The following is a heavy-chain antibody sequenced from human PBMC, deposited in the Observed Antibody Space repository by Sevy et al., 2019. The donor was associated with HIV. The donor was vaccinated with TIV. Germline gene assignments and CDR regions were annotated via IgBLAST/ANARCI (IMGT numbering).Heavy chain of an antibody. V-gene: IGHV1-8*01. CDR1: GYTFTALD. J-gene: IGHJ4*02. CDR3: ARGIAAGVDY. D-gene: IGHD6-13*01. CDR2: MNPNTGQT. Sequence: ASVKVSCKASGYTFTALDINWVRLATRQGLEWMGWMNPNTGQTDYSQRFQGRVTMTRDTSISTAYMELHSLRSDDTAIYYCARGIAAGVDYWGQGTQVTVSS.